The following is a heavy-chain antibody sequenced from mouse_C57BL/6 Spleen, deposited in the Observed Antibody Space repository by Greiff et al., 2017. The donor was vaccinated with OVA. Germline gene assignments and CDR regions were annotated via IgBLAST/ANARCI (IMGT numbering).Heavy chain of an antibody. CDR2: IDPETGGT. Sequence: QVQLQQSGAELVRPGASVTLSCKASGYTFPDYEMHWVKQTPVHGLEWIGAIDPETGGTAYNQKFKGKAILTADKSSSTAYMELRSLTSEDSAVYYCTSSYGFAYWGQGTLVTVSA. D-gene: IGHD1-1*01. CDR3: TSSYGFAY. CDR1: GYTFPDYE. J-gene: IGHJ3*01. V-gene: IGHV1-15*01.